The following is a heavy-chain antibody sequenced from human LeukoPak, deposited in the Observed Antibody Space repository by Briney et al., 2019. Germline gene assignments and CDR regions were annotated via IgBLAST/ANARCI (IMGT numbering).Heavy chain of an antibody. D-gene: IGHD4-17*01. Sequence: GGSLRLSCAASGFIFSSYSMNWVRQAPGKGLEWVSSISSSSNYIYYADSVRGRFTISRDNAKNSLYLQTNSLRAEDTAVYYCAGGDGDYDYFDYWGQGILVTVSS. CDR2: ISSSSNYI. CDR3: AGGDGDYDYFDY. V-gene: IGHV3-21*01. J-gene: IGHJ4*02. CDR1: GFIFSSYS.